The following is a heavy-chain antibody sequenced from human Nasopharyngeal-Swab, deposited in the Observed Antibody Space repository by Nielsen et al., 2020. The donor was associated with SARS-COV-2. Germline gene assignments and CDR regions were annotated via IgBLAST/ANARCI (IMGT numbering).Heavy chain of an antibody. Sequence: GESLRLSCAASGFTFSSHAMNWVRQAPGKGLEWVAVIASDERYEHCADSAKGRFTISRDNSRNTLYLQMNSLRAEDTSLYFCAKDWRYGGGYWGQGTLVTVSS. V-gene: IGHV3-30*04. CDR3: AKDWRYGGGY. CDR1: GFTFSSHA. CDR2: IASDERYE. D-gene: IGHD4/OR15-4a*01. J-gene: IGHJ4*02.